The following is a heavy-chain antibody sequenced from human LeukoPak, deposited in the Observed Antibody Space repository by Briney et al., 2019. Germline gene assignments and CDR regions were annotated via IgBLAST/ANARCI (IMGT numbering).Heavy chain of an antibody. CDR3: ARNPVTGTNPKFDY. CDR1: GGSISSSSYD. Sequence: PSETLSLTCTVSGGSISSSSYDWSWIRQPAGKGLEWIGRIPTSGSTNYNPSLKSRVTMSLDTSKNQFSLKLTSVTAADTAVYYCARNPVTGTNPKFDYWGQGTLVTVSS. CDR2: IPTSGST. V-gene: IGHV4-61*02. D-gene: IGHD6-19*01. J-gene: IGHJ4*02.